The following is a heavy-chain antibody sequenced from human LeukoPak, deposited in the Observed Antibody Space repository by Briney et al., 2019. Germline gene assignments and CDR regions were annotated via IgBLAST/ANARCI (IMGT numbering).Heavy chain of an antibody. CDR3: AKMEGSTSYFDY. J-gene: IGHJ4*02. Sequence: GGSLRLSCAASGFTFSSYGMHWVRQAPGKGLEWVAFIRYDGSSKYYADSVKGRFTISRDNSKNTLYLQMDTLRAEDTAVYYCAKMEGSTSYFDYWGQGTLVTVSS. CDR1: GFTFSSYG. D-gene: IGHD5/OR15-5a*01. V-gene: IGHV3-30*02. CDR2: IRYDGSSK.